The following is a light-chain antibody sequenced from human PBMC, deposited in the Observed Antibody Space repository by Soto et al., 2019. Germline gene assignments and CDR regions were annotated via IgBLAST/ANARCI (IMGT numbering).Light chain of an antibody. V-gene: IGKV1-39*01. CDR3: QQSYSTPHT. CDR1: QSISSY. CDR2: AAS. J-gene: IGKJ2*01. Sequence: IQMTHSPSSLSASLGDRVTITFRASQSISSYLNWYHQKPGKAPNLLIYAASSLQSGVPSRFSGSGSGTDFSLTISSLQPEDFATYYCQQSYSTPHTSGQGTKVDIK.